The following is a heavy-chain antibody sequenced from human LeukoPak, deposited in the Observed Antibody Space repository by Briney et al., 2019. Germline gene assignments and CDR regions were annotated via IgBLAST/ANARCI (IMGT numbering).Heavy chain of an antibody. Sequence: ASVKVSCKASGYTFTGYYMHWVRQAPGQGVEWIGRINPNSGGTNYAQKFHGGVTMTRDTSISTAYMDLSRLRSDDTAVYYCASDPQQLRFYYWGQGTLVTVSS. CDR3: ASDPQQLRFYY. CDR2: INPNSGGT. J-gene: IGHJ4*02. CDR1: GYTFTGYY. V-gene: IGHV1-2*06. D-gene: IGHD5-18*01.